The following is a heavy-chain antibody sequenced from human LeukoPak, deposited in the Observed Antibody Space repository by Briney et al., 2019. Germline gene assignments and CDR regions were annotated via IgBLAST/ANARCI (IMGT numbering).Heavy chain of an antibody. CDR3: ASGYCGSISCYASVY. J-gene: IGHJ4*02. D-gene: IGHD2-2*03. V-gene: IGHV3-11*04. CDR1: GFSFSDYY. CDR2: ISSSGSTI. Sequence: GGSLRLSCAASGFSFSDYYMTWIRQAPGKGLEWVSYISSSGSTIYYADSVKGRFTISRDNAKNSLYLQMNSLRAEDTAVYYCASGYCGSISCYASVYWGQGTLVTVSS.